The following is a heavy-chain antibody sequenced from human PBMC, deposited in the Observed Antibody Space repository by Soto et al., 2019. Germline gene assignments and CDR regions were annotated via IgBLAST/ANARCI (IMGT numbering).Heavy chain of an antibody. CDR3: AYLPCSGGSCDWFSFSGMDV. J-gene: IGHJ6*02. V-gene: IGHV2-5*02. D-gene: IGHD2-15*01. CDR1: GFSLSTSGVG. CDR2: IYWDDDK. Sequence: QITLKESGPTLVKPTQNLTLTCTFSGFSLSTSGVGVDWIRQPPGKALEWLALIYWDDDKRYRPSLESRLTITKDTSKNQVVLTMTNMDSVDTATYYCAYLPCSGGSCDWFSFSGMDVWGQGTTVPVSS.